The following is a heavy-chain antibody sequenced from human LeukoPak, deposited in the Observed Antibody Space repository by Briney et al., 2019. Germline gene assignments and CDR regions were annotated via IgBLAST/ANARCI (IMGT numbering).Heavy chain of an antibody. CDR2: IYYSGST. J-gene: IGHJ1*01. V-gene: IGHV4-59*01. CDR3: ARVGGHMADSPTQH. Sequence: PSETLSLTCTVSGGSISSYYWSWIRQPPGKGLEWIGYIYYSGSTNYNPSLKSRVTISVDTSKNQFSLKLSSVTAADTAVYYCARVGGHMADSPTQHWGQGTLVTVSS. CDR1: GGSISSYY. D-gene: IGHD3-10*01.